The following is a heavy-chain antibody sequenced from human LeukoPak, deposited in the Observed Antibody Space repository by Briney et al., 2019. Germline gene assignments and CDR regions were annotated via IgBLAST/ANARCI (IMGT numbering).Heavy chain of an antibody. Sequence: GVSLRLSCAASGFTCSSYWVSWVRQAPGKGLEWVANIKQDGSEKYYVDSVKGRFTISRDNAKNSLYLQMNSLRAEDTAVYYCARIRRGWSQNWDYWGQGTLVTVSS. D-gene: IGHD6-19*01. J-gene: IGHJ4*02. CDR3: ARIRRGWSQNWDY. CDR2: IKQDGSEK. V-gene: IGHV3-7*01. CDR1: GFTCSSYW.